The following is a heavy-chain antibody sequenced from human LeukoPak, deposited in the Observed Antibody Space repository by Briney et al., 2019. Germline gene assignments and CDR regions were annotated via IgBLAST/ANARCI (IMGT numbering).Heavy chain of an antibody. Sequence: SETLSLTCAVYGGSFSGYYWSWIRQPPGKGLEWIGSIYYSGSTYYNPPLKSRVTISVDTSKNQFSLKLSSVTAADTAVYYCARRGLYDFWSGSSGAFDIWGQGTMVTVSS. J-gene: IGHJ3*02. CDR1: GGSFSGYY. CDR3: ARRGLYDFWSGSSGAFDI. CDR2: IYYSGST. V-gene: IGHV4-34*01. D-gene: IGHD3-3*01.